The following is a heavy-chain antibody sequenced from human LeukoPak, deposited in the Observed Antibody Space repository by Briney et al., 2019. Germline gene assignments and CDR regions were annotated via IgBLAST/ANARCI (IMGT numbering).Heavy chain of an antibody. CDR1: GGTFRSYA. D-gene: IGHD5-24*01. V-gene: IGHV1-2*02. CDR3: AREFLTITWSYDAFDL. Sequence: ASVKVSCKASGGTFRSYAISWVRQAPGQGLECVGWINPTSGRTNYAQKFHDRVTLARDTSNNTSYMELTRLTSDDTAVYFCAREFLTITWSYDAFDLWGQGTMVTVSS. CDR2: INPTSGRT. J-gene: IGHJ3*01.